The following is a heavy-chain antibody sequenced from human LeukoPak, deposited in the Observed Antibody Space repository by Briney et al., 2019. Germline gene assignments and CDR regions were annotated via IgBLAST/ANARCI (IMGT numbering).Heavy chain of an antibody. CDR3: ARKGMDYYDSSGYLDDAFDI. CDR2: ISAYNGNT. J-gene: IGHJ3*02. D-gene: IGHD3-22*01. Sequence: ASVKVSCKASGYTFTSYGISWVRQAPGQGLEWMGWISAYNGNTNYAQKLQGRVTMTTDTSTSTAYMELRSLRSDDTAVYYCARKGMDYYDSSGYLDDAFDIWGQGTMVTVSS. V-gene: IGHV1-18*01. CDR1: GYTFTSYG.